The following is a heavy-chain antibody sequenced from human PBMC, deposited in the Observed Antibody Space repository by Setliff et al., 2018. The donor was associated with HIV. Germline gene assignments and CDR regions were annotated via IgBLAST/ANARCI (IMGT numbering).Heavy chain of an antibody. Sequence: PSETLSLTCSVSGGSVGSGSDYWGWIRQSPGKGLEWLGYIYYSGSTTYNPSLRSRVTISIDTSKNQFSLNLRSVTAADTAVYYCARDPPGYGDSKDYWGQGKLVTVSS. CDR3: ARDPPGYGDSKDY. CDR2: IYYSGST. V-gene: IGHV4-61*01. CDR1: GGSVGSGSDY. J-gene: IGHJ4*02. D-gene: IGHD4-17*01.